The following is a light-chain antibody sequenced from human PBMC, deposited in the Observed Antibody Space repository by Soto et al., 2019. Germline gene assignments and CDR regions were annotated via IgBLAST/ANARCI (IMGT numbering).Light chain of an antibody. Sequence: EIVLTQSPGTLSLSPGERATLSCRASQRVSSSYLAWYQQKPGQAPRLLIYGSSSRATGIPDRFSGSGSGTDFTLTISRLEPEDLAVYYCQQYGSSPWTFGQGTKGEI. CDR1: QRVSSSY. V-gene: IGKV3-20*01. CDR3: QQYGSSPWT. J-gene: IGKJ1*01. CDR2: GSS.